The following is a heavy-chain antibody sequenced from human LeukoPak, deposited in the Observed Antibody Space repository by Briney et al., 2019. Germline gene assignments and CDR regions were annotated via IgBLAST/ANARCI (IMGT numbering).Heavy chain of an antibody. D-gene: IGHD2/OR15-2a*01. CDR2: IYYSGST. J-gene: IGHJ5*02. Sequence: SETLSLTCTVSGGSISSSSYYWGWVRQPPGKGLEWIGSIYYSGSTYYNPALKSRITMSVATSKNQFSLKLSSVTAADTAVYYCARESFLRFDPWGQGTLVTVSS. V-gene: IGHV4-39*07. CDR1: GGSISSSSYY. CDR3: ARESFLRFDP.